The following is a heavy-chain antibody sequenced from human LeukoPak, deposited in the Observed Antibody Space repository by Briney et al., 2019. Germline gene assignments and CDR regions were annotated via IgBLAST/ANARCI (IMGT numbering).Heavy chain of an antibody. CDR2: ISTYNGDT. V-gene: IGHV1-18*01. CDR3: ARDVGEYSSPKPDY. Sequence: GASVKVSCKASGYTFTSYGISWVRQAPGQGLEWMGWISTYNGDTDYAQKLQGRVTMTRDTSISTAYMELSRLRSDDTAVYYCARDVGEYSSPKPDYWGQGTLVTVSS. D-gene: IGHD6-6*01. CDR1: GYTFTSYG. J-gene: IGHJ4*02.